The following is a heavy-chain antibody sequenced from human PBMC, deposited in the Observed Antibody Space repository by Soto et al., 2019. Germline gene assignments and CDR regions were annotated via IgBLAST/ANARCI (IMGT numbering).Heavy chain of an antibody. CDR3: ARAGGYSRTTPNPRAYDMDV. Sequence: PGGSLRLSCAAPGFSLSNAWMNWVRQAPGKGLEWVARIKSKADGGTTDYAAPVKGRFTISRDNARNSLYLQMNSLRAEDTAVYYCARAGGYSRTTPNPRAYDMDVWGQGTTVTVSS. V-gene: IGHV3-15*07. J-gene: IGHJ6*02. D-gene: IGHD6-13*01. CDR1: GFSLSNAW. CDR2: IKSKADGGTT.